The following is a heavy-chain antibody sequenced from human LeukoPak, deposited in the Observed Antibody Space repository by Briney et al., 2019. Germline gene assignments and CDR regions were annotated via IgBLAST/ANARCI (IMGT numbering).Heavy chain of an antibody. CDR1: GFTFSSYA. Sequence: GGSLRLSCEASGFTFSSYAIRWVRQAPGTGLEWVSSIPGSGGATYYADSVRGRFSISRDSSKNTVYLQMNSLRDEDMAVYYCARARPWDSSRSYYFGMDVWGHGTTVTVSS. CDR2: IPGSGGAT. V-gene: IGHV3-23*01. D-gene: IGHD3-22*01. J-gene: IGHJ6*02. CDR3: ARARPWDSSRSYYFGMDV.